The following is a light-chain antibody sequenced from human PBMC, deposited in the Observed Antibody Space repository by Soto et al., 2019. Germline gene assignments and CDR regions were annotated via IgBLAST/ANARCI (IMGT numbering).Light chain of an antibody. J-gene: IGLJ1*01. CDR3: SSYTSSSPLYV. CDR1: SSDVGGYNY. Sequence: QSALTQPVSVSGSPGQSITISCTGTSSDVGGYNYVSWYQQLPGKAPKLMIYEVSNRPSGVSNRFSGSKSDNTASLTISGLQTEDEADYYCSSYTSSSPLYVFGTGTKVTVL. V-gene: IGLV2-14*01. CDR2: EVS.